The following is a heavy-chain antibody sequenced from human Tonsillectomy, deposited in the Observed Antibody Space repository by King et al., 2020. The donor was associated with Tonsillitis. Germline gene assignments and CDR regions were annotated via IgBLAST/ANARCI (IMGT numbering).Heavy chain of an antibody. CDR1: GFTFSNYA. CDR3: ARMLHLGNWGNYYFDY. CDR2: ISYDGTNK. D-gene: IGHD7-27*01. Sequence: VQLVESGGGVVQPGKSLRLSCAASGFTFSNYAMHWVRQAPGKGLEWVAVISYDGTNKYYADSVKGRFTISRDNSKSTLFLQMNSLRPEDTAVYYCARMLHLGNWGNYYFDYWGQGTLVTVSS. V-gene: IGHV3-30*04. J-gene: IGHJ4*02.